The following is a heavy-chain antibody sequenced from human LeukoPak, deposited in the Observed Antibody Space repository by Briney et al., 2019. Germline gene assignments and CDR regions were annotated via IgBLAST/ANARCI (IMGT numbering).Heavy chain of an antibody. CDR3: VRTYYYGSWSYRPPRGYFQH. D-gene: IGHD3-10*01. Sequence: SETLYLTCAVYGGSFSGYYWSWIRKPPGKGLDWTGQINHSGSTNYNPSLKSRVTISAYTSKNQLSRKLSSVTAADTAVYYCVRTYYYGSWSYRPPRGYFQHGGQGTLVTVSS. CDR2: INHSGST. CDR1: GGSFSGYY. V-gene: IGHV4-34*01. J-gene: IGHJ1*01.